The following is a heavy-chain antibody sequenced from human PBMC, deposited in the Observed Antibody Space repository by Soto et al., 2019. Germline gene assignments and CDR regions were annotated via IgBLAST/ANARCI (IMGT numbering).Heavy chain of an antibody. CDR1: GFTFSSYW. Sequence: GGSLRLSCAASGFTFSSYWMSWVRQAPGKGLEWMANIKQDGSEKYYVDSVKGRFTISRDNAKNSLYLQMNSLRAEDTAVYYCARGDLIVGDYFDYWGQGTLVTVSS. V-gene: IGHV3-7*01. J-gene: IGHJ4*02. CDR2: IKQDGSEK. CDR3: ARGDLIVGDYFDY. D-gene: IGHD1-26*01.